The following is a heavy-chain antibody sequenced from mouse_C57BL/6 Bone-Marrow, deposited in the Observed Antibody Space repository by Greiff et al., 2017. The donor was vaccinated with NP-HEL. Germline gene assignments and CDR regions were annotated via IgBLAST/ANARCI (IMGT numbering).Heavy chain of an antibody. V-gene: IGHV1-81*01. J-gene: IGHJ2*01. CDR3: ARWGNLYYYASYFDY. CDR2: IYPRSGNT. CDR1: GYTFTSYG. Sequence: VQLQQSGAELARPGASVKLSCKASGYTFTSYGISWVKQRTGQGLEWIGEIYPRSGNTYYNEKFKGKATLTADKSSSTAYMELRSLTSDDSAVYFCARWGNLYYYASYFDYWGQGTTLTVSS. D-gene: IGHD1-1*01.